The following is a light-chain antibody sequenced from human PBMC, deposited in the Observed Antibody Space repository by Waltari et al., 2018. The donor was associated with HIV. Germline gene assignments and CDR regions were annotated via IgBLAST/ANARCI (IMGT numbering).Light chain of an antibody. J-gene: IGLJ2*01. Sequence: QSALTQPASVSGSPGQSITISCTGSDVGYYNLVSWYQQDPGKAPRLMIFEVTKRPSGVSDRFSGSKSGNTASLTISGLQAEDEADYYCASYGGTSNFVFGGGTRVTVL. CDR3: ASYGGTSNFV. CDR2: EVT. CDR1: DVGYYNL. V-gene: IGLV2-23*02.